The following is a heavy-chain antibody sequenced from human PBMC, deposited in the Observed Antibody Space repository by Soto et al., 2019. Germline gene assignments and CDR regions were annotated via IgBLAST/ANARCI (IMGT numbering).Heavy chain of an antibody. CDR3: ARDGVVRGVIILTYYYYGMDV. J-gene: IGHJ6*02. CDR2: ISGGGTNK. D-gene: IGHD3-10*01. CDR1: GFTFRNSA. V-gene: IGHV3-30-3*01. Sequence: PGGSLRLSCAASGFTFRNSAMSWVRQAPGKGLEWVSVISGGGTNKYYADSVKGRFTISRDNSKNTLYLQMNSLRAEDTAVYYCARDGVVRGVIILTYYYYGMDVWGQGTTVTVSS.